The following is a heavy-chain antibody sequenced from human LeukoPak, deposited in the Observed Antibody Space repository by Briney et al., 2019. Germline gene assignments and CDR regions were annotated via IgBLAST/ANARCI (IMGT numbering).Heavy chain of an antibody. J-gene: IGHJ6*02. D-gene: IGHD6-6*01. Sequence: SETLSLSFTVSGGSISSGNYLCTWMRQPAGNGLYWIGRIYPSGSTNYNPSLKSRVTISVATSKTQFSLRLSSVTAADTAVYYCARASTQGVMDVWGQGTTVTVSS. V-gene: IGHV4-61*02. CDR3: ARASTQGVMDV. CDR2: IYPSGST. CDR1: GGSISSGNYL.